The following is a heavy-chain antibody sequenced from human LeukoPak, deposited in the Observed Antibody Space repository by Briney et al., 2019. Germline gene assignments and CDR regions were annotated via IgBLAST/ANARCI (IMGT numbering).Heavy chain of an antibody. D-gene: IGHD2-21*01. CDR1: GFTFSSYG. CDR3: ARDCETSCGHEPPNY. Sequence: GRSLRLSCAASGFTFSSYGMHWVRQAPGKGLEWVAVIWYDGSNKYYADSVKGRFTISRDNSKNTLYLQMNSLRAEDTAVYYCARDCETSCGHEPPNYWGQGTLVTVSS. V-gene: IGHV3-33*01. CDR2: IWYDGSNK. J-gene: IGHJ4*02.